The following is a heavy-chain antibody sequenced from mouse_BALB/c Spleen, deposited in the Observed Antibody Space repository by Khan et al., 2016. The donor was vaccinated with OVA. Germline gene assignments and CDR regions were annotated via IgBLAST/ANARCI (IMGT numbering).Heavy chain of an antibody. J-gene: IGHJ3*01. Sequence: EVKLLESGPGLVKPSQSLSLTCTVTGYSITSEYAWNWIRQFPGNKLEWMGYINYSGNTRFNPSLRSRISITRYTSKNQFILQLNSVTTEDTATYYCARKDYYDYDPFPYWGQGTLVTVSA. CDR2: INYSGNT. CDR3: ARKDYYDYDPFPY. CDR1: GYSITSEYA. V-gene: IGHV3-2*02. D-gene: IGHD2-4*01.